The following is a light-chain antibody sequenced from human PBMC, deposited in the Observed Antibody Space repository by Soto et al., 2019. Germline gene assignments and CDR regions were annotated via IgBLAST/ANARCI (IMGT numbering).Light chain of an antibody. CDR1: QDITNY. V-gene: IGKV1-33*01. J-gene: IGKJ4*01. CDR2: DAS. CDR3: QKYDDLPLT. Sequence: DIQMTQSPSSLSASVGDRVTITCQASQDITNYLSWYQQKPGKAPKLLIYDASDLETGVTSRFSGSGSGTYFTFTISSLQPEDIATDYCQKYDDLPLTFGGGTKVEI.